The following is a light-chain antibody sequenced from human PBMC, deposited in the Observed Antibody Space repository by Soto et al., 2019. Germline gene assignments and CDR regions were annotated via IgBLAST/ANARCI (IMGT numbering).Light chain of an antibody. CDR1: QSVSSN. CDR2: GAS. J-gene: IGKJ1*01. CDR3: QQYNNWPPAT. Sequence: EIVMTQSPATLSVSPGERATISCRASQSVSSNLAWYQQKPGQAPRLLIYGASTRATGIPARFSGSGYGTKFTLTISSLQSEDFAVYYCQQYNNWPPATFGQGTKVDIK. V-gene: IGKV3-15*01.